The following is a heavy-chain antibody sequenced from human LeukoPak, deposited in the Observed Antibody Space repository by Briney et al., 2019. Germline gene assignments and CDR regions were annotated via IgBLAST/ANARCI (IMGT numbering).Heavy chain of an antibody. Sequence: ASVKVSCKASGDTFSDYAISWVQQAPGQGLEWMGRIIPILSLANYAQKFQGRVTVTADKSTSTAFLELSSLTSDDTAVYYCARPTGTQDYYGMDVWGQGTTVSVSS. D-gene: IGHD4-17*01. CDR2: IIPILSLA. V-gene: IGHV1-69*04. CDR3: ARPTGTQDYYGMDV. J-gene: IGHJ6*02. CDR1: GDTFSDYA.